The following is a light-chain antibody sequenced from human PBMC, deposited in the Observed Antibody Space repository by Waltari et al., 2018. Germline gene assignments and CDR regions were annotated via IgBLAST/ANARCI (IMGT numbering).Light chain of an antibody. Sequence: DTVMTQTPLSLPITAGEPASISCRSSQSLLHSNGNTYFHWYLQKPGQSPQLLIYGGSNRASGVPDRFIGSGSGTDFTLKISMVEAEDVGVYYCVQTLAFPWTFGQGTKVEIK. J-gene: IGKJ1*01. V-gene: IGKV2-40*01. CDR2: GGS. CDR1: QSLLHSNGNTY. CDR3: VQTLAFPWT.